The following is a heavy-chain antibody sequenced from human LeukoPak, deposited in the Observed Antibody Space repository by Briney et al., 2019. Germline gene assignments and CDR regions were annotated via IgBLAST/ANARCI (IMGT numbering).Heavy chain of an antibody. CDR1: GFIVSNTY. CDR2: IHNDGST. D-gene: IGHD3-3*02. J-gene: IGHJ4*02. V-gene: IGHV3-53*01. Sequence: PGGSLRLPCAASGFIVSNTYMTWVRPAPGKGLEWVSVIHNDGSTYYADSVKGRFTISRDNSKNMLFLRMNSLRVEDTAVYFCASLARDYWGQGTLVSVSS. CDR3: ASLARDY.